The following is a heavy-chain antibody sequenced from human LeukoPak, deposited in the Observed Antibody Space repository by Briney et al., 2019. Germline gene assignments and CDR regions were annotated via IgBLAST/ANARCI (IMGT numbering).Heavy chain of an antibody. CDR1: GFTFSSYG. CDR2: ISGSGGST. Sequence: GGSLRLSCAASGFTFSSYGMSWVRQAPGKGLEWVSAISGSGGSTYYADPVKGRFTISRDNSKNTLYLQMNSLRAEDTAVYYCAKVYCGGDCYPTYEAFDIWGQGTMVTVSS. D-gene: IGHD2-21*02. CDR3: AKVYCGGDCYPTYEAFDI. V-gene: IGHV3-23*01. J-gene: IGHJ3*02.